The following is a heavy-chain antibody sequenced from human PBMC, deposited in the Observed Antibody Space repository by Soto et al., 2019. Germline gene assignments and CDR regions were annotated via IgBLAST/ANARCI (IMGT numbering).Heavy chain of an antibody. CDR1: GFRFSDYT. Sequence: GGSLRLSCEASGFRFSDYTMSWVRQAPGKGLRWVSSISSGGSFIHVAESLKGRLTVSRDNAKNSVFLELSSLRAEDTAVYYCARYSVGWYEYWGQGTLVTVSS. D-gene: IGHD1-26*01. J-gene: IGHJ5*01. CDR3: ARYSVGWYEY. V-gene: IGHV3-21*06. CDR2: ISSGGSFI.